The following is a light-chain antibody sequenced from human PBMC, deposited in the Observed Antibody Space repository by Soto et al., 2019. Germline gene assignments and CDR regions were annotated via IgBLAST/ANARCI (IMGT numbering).Light chain of an antibody. CDR3: SSYTTSNTRQIV. CDR1: SSDVGGYNY. CDR2: DVS. Sequence: QSALTQPASVCGSPAQSITISCTGTSSDVGGYNYVSWYQHHPGKAPKLMIFDVSNRPSGVSNRFSGSKSGNTASLTISGLQPEDEADYYCSSYTTSNTRQIVFGTGTKVTVL. J-gene: IGLJ1*01. V-gene: IGLV2-14*03.